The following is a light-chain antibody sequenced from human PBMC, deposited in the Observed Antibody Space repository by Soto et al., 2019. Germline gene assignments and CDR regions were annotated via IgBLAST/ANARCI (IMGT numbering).Light chain of an antibody. V-gene: IGKV1-12*01. J-gene: IGKJ1*01. CDR1: QDIGDR. Sequence: DIQVTQSPSSVSASVGDRVTITCRASQDIGDRLAWFQQKPGKAPQFLIQAASNLQSGVPSRFSGSGSGTEFILSINSLQPEDIATYYCLQVSSFPRTFGQGTKVDIK. CDR3: LQVSSFPRT. CDR2: AAS.